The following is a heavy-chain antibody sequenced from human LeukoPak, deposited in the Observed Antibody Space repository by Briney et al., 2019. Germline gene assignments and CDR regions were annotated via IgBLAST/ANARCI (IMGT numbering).Heavy chain of an antibody. CDR2: INKDGSDK. D-gene: IGHD4-23*01. CDR1: GFTFNMYW. Sequence: EGSLRLSCAASGFTFNMYWMTWVRQAPGKGLESVAYINKDGSDKYYVDSVKGRFTVSRDSAKNSLYLQMNSLRAEDTAVYYCARDAGYGGNSDYWGQGTLVTVSS. J-gene: IGHJ4*02. V-gene: IGHV3-7*01. CDR3: ARDAGYGGNSDY.